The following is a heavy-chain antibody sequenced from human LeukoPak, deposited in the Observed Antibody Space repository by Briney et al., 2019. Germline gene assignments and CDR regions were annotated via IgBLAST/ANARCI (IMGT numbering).Heavy chain of an antibody. CDR3: ASLLQSKVYYYYYYGMDV. V-gene: IGHV4-34*01. CDR2: INHSGST. CDR1: GGSFSGYY. J-gene: IGHJ6*02. Sequence: SETLSLTCAVYGGSFSGYYWSWIRQPPGKGLEWIGEINHSGSTNYNLSLKSRVTISVDTSKNQFSLKLSSVTAADTAVYYCASLLQSKVYYYYYYGMDVWGQGTTVTVSS. D-gene: IGHD4-11*01.